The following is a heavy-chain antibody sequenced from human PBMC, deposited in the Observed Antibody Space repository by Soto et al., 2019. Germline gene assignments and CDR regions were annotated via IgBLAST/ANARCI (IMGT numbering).Heavy chain of an antibody. CDR3: AKDRRNRYCSGGSCKNNWFDH. D-gene: IGHD2-15*01. CDR1: GFTFSSYG. V-gene: IGHV3-30*18. CDR2: ISYDGSNK. J-gene: IGHJ5*02. Sequence: GGSLRLSCAASGFTFSSYGMHWVRQAPGKGLEWVAVISYDGSNKYYADSVKGRFTISRDNSKNTLYLQMNSLRAEDTAVYYCAKDRRNRYCSGGSCKNNWFDHRGQRPLVPVSS.